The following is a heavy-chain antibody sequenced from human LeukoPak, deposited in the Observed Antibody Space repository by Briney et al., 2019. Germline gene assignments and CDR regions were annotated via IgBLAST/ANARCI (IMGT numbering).Heavy chain of an antibody. CDR3: ARSPGCSGGSCSGYDAFDI. V-gene: IGHV3-30*04. J-gene: IGHJ3*02. Sequence: PGRSLRLSCAASGFTFSSYAMHWVRQAPGKGLEWVAVISYDGGNKYYADSVKGRFTISRDNSKNTLYLQMNSLRAEDTAVYYCARSPGCSGGSCSGYDAFDIWGQGTMVTVSS. D-gene: IGHD2-15*01. CDR1: GFTFSSYA. CDR2: ISYDGGNK.